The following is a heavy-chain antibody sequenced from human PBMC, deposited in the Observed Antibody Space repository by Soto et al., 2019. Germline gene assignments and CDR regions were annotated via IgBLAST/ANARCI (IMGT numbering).Heavy chain of an antibody. Sequence: QLQLQESGPGLVKPSETLSLTCTVSGGSISSSSYYWGWIRQPQGKGLEGIGRISYSGSSYYNPSLNSGVTMSVDTSKNQFSLKLSCVTAADTAVYYCARISGWYVYWGQGTLVTDSS. J-gene: IGHJ4*02. V-gene: IGHV4-39*01. D-gene: IGHD6-19*01. CDR3: ARISGWYVY. CDR2: ISYSGSS. CDR1: GGSISSSSYY.